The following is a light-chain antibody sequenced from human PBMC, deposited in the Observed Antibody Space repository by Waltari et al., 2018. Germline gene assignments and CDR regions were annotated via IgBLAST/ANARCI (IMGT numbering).Light chain of an antibody. CDR2: QDT. V-gene: IGLV3-1*01. CDR3: QAWDRRTRDYL. J-gene: IGLJ1*01. CDR1: TLGHKY. Sequence: SYEVTQPPSVSVSPGQTATITCSGDTLGHKYVSWYQQKPGQSPVLVIYQDTKRPSRVPERISCSNSGNTATLTISGTQAMDEADYYCQAWDRRTRDYLFGPGTTVTVL.